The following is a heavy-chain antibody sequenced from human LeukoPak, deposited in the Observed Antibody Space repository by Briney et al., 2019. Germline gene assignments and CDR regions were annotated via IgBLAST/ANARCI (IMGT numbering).Heavy chain of an antibody. CDR1: GYTFTSYA. D-gene: IGHD6-19*01. V-gene: IGHV1-3*01. Sequence: GASVKVSCKASGYTFTSYAMHWVRQAPGQRLEWMGWINAGNGNTKYSQKFQGRVTITRDTSASTAYMELSSLRSEDTAVYYCATSSGLNRDAFDIWGQGTMVTVSS. CDR3: ATSSGLNRDAFDI. J-gene: IGHJ3*02. CDR2: INAGNGNT.